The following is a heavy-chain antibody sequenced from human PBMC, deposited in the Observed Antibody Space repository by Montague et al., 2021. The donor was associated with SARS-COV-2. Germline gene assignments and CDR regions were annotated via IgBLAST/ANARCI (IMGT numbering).Heavy chain of an antibody. Sequence: SETLSLTCTVSGGSISSSSYYWGWIRQPPGKGLEWIGSIYYSGSTYYNPSLKSRVTISVDTSKNHFSLKLSSVTAADTAVYYCARRGRKLLPVATTIGGFDIGGQGKMVTVSS. D-gene: IGHD5-12*01. CDR1: GGSISSSSYY. V-gene: IGHV4-39*02. CDR2: IYYSGST. J-gene: IGHJ3*02. CDR3: ARRGRKLLPVATTIGGFDI.